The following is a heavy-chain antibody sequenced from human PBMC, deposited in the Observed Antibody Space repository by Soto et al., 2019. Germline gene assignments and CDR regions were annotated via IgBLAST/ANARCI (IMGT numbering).Heavy chain of an antibody. D-gene: IGHD5-12*01. CDR2: IKEDGSAA. CDR3: VSDGDVCSGSDCFRHFKY. CDR1: GFSISPYW. V-gene: IGHV3-7*03. J-gene: IGHJ4*02. Sequence: GGPLRLSCVASGFSISPYWMSWVRQAPGKGLEWVANIKEDGSAARYVDSARDRFLISRDNTKNSLYLQMTSLRAEDTAIYYCVSDGDVCSGSDCFRHFKYWGRGTRVTVSS.